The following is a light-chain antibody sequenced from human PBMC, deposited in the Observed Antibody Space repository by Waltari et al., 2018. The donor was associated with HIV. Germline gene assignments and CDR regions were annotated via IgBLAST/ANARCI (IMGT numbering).Light chain of an antibody. J-gene: IGLJ1*01. CDR1: NSNIGSVYD. CDR2: GNS. CDR3: QSYDSSLSGFI. V-gene: IGLV1-40*01. Sequence: QSVLTQPPSVSGAPGQRVTISCTGSNSNIGSVYDVHWYQQVPGTVPKHLIYGNSNRPSGVPDRISGSKSGSSASLAISGLQADDEADYYCQSYDSSLSGFIFGTGTRVTVL.